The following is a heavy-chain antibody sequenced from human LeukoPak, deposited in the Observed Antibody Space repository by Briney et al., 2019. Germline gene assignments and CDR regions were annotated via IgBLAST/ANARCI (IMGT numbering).Heavy chain of an antibody. CDR1: GGSISTYY. Sequence: SETLSLTCTVSGGSISTYYWSWLRQPAGKGLEWIGRIHTSGNSDYNPSLKSRVTMSVDTSKNQFSLKVRSVTAADTAVYYCAREGSATARPFVSNDYWGQGTLVTVSS. D-gene: IGHD6-6*01. V-gene: IGHV4-4*07. CDR3: AREGSATARPFVSNDY. CDR2: IHTSGNS. J-gene: IGHJ4*02.